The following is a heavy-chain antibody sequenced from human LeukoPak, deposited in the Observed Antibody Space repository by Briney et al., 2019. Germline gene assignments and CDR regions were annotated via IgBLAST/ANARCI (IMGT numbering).Heavy chain of an antibody. D-gene: IGHD6-6*01. Sequence: ASVKVSCKASGYTFTSYDINWVRQATGQGLEWMGWMNPNSGNTGYAQKFQGRVTMTRNTSISTAYTELSSLRSEDTAVYYCARGLAARPQRYPGRPLYYYMDVWGKGTTVTVSS. CDR2: MNPNSGNT. J-gene: IGHJ6*03. CDR3: ARGLAARPQRYPGRPLYYYMDV. V-gene: IGHV1-8*01. CDR1: GYTFTSYD.